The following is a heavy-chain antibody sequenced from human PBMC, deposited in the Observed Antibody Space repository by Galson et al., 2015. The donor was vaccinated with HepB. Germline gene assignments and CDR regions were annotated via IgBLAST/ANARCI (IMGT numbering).Heavy chain of an antibody. Sequence: SLRLSCAASGFTFSSYAMSWVRQAPGKGLEWVSAISGSGGSTYYADSVKGRFTISRDNSKNTLYLQMNSLRAEDTAVYYCASAPFITMVRGVPFGYWGQGTLVTVSS. CDR2: ISGSGGST. CDR1: GFTFSSYA. V-gene: IGHV3-23*01. CDR3: ASAPFITMVRGVPFGY. J-gene: IGHJ4*02. D-gene: IGHD3-10*01.